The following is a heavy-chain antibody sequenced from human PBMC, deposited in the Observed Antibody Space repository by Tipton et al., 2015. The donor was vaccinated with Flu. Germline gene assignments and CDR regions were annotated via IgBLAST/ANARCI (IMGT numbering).Heavy chain of an antibody. CDR1: GFTFSDDY. Sequence: SLRLSCAAPGFTFSDDYIRWIRQAPGKGLEWISHISSSGSTINYADSVKGRFTISRDNAKNSLYLQMNSLRPEDTAVYYCARDHPPSITVLGEITDYFGMDVWGQGTTVTVSS. J-gene: IGHJ6*02. CDR2: ISSSGSTI. D-gene: IGHD3-3*01. CDR3: ARDHPPSITVLGEITDYFGMDV. V-gene: IGHV3-11*01.